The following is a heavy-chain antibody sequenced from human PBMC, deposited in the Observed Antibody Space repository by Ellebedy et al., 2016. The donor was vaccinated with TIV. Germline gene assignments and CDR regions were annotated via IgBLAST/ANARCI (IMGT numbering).Heavy chain of an antibody. CDR1: GFTFSNYW. V-gene: IGHV3-74*01. CDR2: INRDGSSA. CDR3: ARGGRDQWLIDY. J-gene: IGHJ4*02. Sequence: GESLKISCAASGFTFSNYWIHWVRQAPGKGLEWRARINRDGSSANYADSVKGRFSISRDNSKNTLYVQMNSLRAEDKAVYYCARGGRDQWLIDYWGQGTLVTVSS. D-gene: IGHD6-19*01.